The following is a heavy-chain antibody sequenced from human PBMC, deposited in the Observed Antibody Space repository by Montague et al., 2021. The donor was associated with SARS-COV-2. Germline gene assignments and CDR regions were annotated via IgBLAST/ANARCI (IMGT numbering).Heavy chain of an antibody. D-gene: IGHD2-2*02. V-gene: IGHV3-30*18. Sequence: SLRLSCAASGFTFSSYGMHWVRRAPGKGLEWVAVISYDGSNKYYADSVKGRFTISRDNSKNTLYLQMNSLRAEDTAVYYCAKDRQYCSSTSCYNYGYYYYYMDVWGKGTTVTVSS. J-gene: IGHJ6*03. CDR1: GFTFSSYG. CDR2: ISYDGSNK. CDR3: AKDRQYCSSTSCYNYGYYYYYMDV.